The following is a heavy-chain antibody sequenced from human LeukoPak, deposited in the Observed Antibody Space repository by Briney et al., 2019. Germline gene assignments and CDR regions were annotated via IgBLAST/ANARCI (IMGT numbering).Heavy chain of an antibody. CDR2: IGSSSRTI. Sequence: GGSLRLSCAASGFTFSSYSINWVRQAPGKGLEWLSYIGSSSRTISYADSLKGRFTVSRDNAKNSLDLQMNSLRVEDTAVYYCARVGTSGWTSDYWGQGTLVTVSS. J-gene: IGHJ4*02. D-gene: IGHD6-19*01. CDR3: ARVGTSGWTSDY. CDR1: GFTFSSYS. V-gene: IGHV3-48*04.